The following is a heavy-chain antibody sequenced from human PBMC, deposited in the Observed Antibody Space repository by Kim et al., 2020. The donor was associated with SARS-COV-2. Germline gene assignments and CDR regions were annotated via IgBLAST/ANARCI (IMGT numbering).Heavy chain of an antibody. D-gene: IGHD6-13*01. Sequence: SETLSLTCTVSGGSISSGSYYWSWIRQPAGKGLEWIGRIYTSGSTNYNPSLKSRVTISVDTSKNQFSLKLSSVTAADTAVYYWARKVTWYFWFDPWGQGTLVTVSS. V-gene: IGHV4-61*02. CDR3: ARKVTWYFWFDP. CDR2: IYTSGST. J-gene: IGHJ5*02. CDR1: GGSISSGSYY.